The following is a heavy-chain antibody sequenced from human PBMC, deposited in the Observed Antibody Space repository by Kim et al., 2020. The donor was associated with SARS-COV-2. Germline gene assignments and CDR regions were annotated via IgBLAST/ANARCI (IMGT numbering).Heavy chain of an antibody. D-gene: IGHD3-22*01. CDR3: AKGTDYYDSSGSIDY. V-gene: IGHV3-23*01. J-gene: IGHJ4*02. Sequence: DSMKGRFTISRDSSKNTLYLQMNSLRAEDTAVYYCAKGTDYYDSSGSIDYWGQGTLVTVSS.